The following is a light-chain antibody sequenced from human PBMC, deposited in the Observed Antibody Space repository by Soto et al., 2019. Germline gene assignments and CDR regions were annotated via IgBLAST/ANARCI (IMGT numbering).Light chain of an antibody. Sequence: EIVLTQSPATLSLSPGERATLSCRASQNVGSHLAWYQQKPGQAPRLLIYDTSNRATGIPVRFSGSGSGTDFTLTISSLEPEDFAVYYCQQRSNWGFGQGTKLEIK. V-gene: IGKV3-11*01. CDR2: DTS. J-gene: IGKJ2*01. CDR3: QQRSNWG. CDR1: QNVGSH.